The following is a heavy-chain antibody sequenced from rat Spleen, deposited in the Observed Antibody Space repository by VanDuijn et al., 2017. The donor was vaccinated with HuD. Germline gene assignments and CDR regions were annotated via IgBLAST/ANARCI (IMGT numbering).Heavy chain of an antibody. D-gene: IGHD5-1*01. CDR1: GFSLTSYS. J-gene: IGHJ4*01. V-gene: IGHV2-41*01. Sequence: QVQLKESGPGLVQPSETLSLTCTVSGFSLTSYSVSWVRQPPGKGLEWMGVIWNNGSTRYSSALKSRLSISKDTSKSQVFLQMNSLQTEDTATYYCARELGAGVMDPWGQGASVTVSS. CDR3: ARELGAGVMDP. CDR2: IWNNGST.